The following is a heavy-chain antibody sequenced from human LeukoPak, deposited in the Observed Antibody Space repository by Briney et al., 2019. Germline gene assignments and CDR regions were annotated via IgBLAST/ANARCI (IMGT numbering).Heavy chain of an antibody. Sequence: SETLSLTCTVSGGSISSYYWSWIRQPPGKGLEWIGYIYYSGSTNYNPSLKSRVTISVDTSKNQFSRKLSSVTAADTAVYYCAREGFAFDIWGQGTMVTVSS. CDR3: AREGFAFDI. CDR1: GGSISSYY. CDR2: IYYSGST. V-gene: IGHV4-59*01. J-gene: IGHJ3*02.